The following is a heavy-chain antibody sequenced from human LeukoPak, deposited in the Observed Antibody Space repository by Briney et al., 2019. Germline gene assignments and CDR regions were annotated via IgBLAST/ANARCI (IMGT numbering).Heavy chain of an antibody. D-gene: IGHD2-21*02. CDR1: GYSISNGFY. Sequence: SETLSLTCTVSGYSISNGFYWAWIRQPPGKGLEWIGSIFHSGSTYYNPSLKIRVTISVDTSKNQFSLNLSSVTAADTAVYYCARSGDYYYYYYGMDVWGQGTTVTVSS. V-gene: IGHV4-38-2*02. CDR3: ARSGDYYYYYYGMDV. J-gene: IGHJ6*02. CDR2: IFHSGST.